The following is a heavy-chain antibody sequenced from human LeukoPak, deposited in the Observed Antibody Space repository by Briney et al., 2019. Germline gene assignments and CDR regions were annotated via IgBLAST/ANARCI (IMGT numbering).Heavy chain of an antibody. CDR1: GFTFSSYA. D-gene: IGHD5-24*01. CDR3: AKAADGYNFDY. Sequence: GGSLRLSCVASGFTFSSYAMSWVRQAPGKGLEWVSAISGSGGSTYYVDSVKGRFTISRDNSKNTLYLQMNSLRAEDTAIYYCAKAADGYNFDYWGQGTLVTVSS. J-gene: IGHJ4*02. V-gene: IGHV3-23*01. CDR2: ISGSGGST.